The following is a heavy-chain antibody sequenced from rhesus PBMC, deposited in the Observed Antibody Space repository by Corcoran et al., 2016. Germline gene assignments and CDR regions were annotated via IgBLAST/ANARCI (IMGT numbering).Heavy chain of an antibody. CDR1: GGSLSSNY. J-gene: IGHJ4*01. Sequence: QVQLQESGPGLVKPSETLSLTCAVSGGSLSSNYWSWLRPPPGKGLVWIGRTYGSGGSTDYNPSLKSRVTISTDTSKNQFSLKLSSVTAADTAVYYCARTSYYYGDGFDYWGQGVLVTVSS. V-gene: IGHV4-160*01. D-gene: IGHD3-16*01. CDR3: ARTSYYYGDGFDY. CDR2: TYGSGGST.